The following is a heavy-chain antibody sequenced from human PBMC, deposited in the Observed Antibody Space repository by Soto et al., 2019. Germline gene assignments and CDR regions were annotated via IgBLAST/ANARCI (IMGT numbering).Heavy chain of an antibody. D-gene: IGHD3-3*01. CDR3: ARDHDFWSGPTLAIWCDP. Sequence: PVKVSSRAPGGAYSSYTISWVRQAPGQTLELMGRIIHILGIANYAQKFQGRVTITADKSTSTAYMELSSLRSEDTAVYYCARDHDFWSGPTLAIWCDPWGQGTLVTVSS. J-gene: IGHJ5*02. CDR1: GGAYSSYT. CDR2: IIHILGIA. V-gene: IGHV1-69*04.